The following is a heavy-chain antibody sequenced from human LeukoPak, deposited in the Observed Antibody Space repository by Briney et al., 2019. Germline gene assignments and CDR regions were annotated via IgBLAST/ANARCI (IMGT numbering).Heavy chain of an antibody. Sequence: GGSLRLSCAASGFTFSSYAMHWVRQAPGKGLEWVAVISYDGSNKYYADSVKGRFTISRGNSKNTLYLQMNSLRAEDTAVYYCARGARAPDTAMVRVDYWGQGTLVTVSS. CDR1: GFTFSSYA. CDR3: ARGARAPDTAMVRVDY. CDR2: ISYDGSNK. D-gene: IGHD5-18*01. V-gene: IGHV3-30-3*01. J-gene: IGHJ4*02.